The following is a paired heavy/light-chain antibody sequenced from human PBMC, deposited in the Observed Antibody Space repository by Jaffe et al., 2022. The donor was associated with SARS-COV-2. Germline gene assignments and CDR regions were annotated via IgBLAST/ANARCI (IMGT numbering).Heavy chain of an antibody. V-gene: IGHV3-48*01. D-gene: IGHD6-13*01. J-gene: IGHJ2*01. CDR1: GFTLRSYS. CDR3: ATPKAVGTLRQLWYFDL. Sequence: EVQLVESGGDLVQPGGSLRLSCAASGFTLRSYSMNWVRQAPGKGLEWVSYISDSSATKYYADSVKGRFTISRDNARNSLYLQMNSLRAEDTAVYYCATPKAVGTLRQLWYFDLWGRGTLVTVSS. CDR2: ISDSSATK.
Light chain of an antibody. CDR2: GAS. V-gene: IGKV3-20*01. CDR1: QSVDSSF. Sequence: IVLTQSPGTLSLSPGERATLSCRASQSVDSSFLAWYRQKPGQAPRLLIYGASNRATGTPDRFSGSGSGTDFTLTISRLEPEDFAVYYCQQYATSARTFGQGTKVEVK. J-gene: IGKJ1*01. CDR3: QQYATSART.